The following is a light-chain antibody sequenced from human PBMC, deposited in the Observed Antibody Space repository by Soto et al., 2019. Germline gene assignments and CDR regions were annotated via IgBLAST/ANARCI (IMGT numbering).Light chain of an antibody. CDR3: QQSYSSWAP. CDR1: QSIGHF. CDR2: GAS. V-gene: IGKV1-39*01. Sequence: DIQMTQSPSSLSASVGDTITITCRARQSIGHFLNWYQLKPGKVPKLLISGASTLNTGVPSRFSGSGCGTDFNPTTSSLKPEGSASDCCQQSYSSWAPFVGRTKVEIQ. J-gene: IGKJ4*01.